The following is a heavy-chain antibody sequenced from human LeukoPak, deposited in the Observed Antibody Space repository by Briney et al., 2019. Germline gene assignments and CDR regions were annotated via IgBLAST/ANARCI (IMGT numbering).Heavy chain of an antibody. V-gene: IGHV4-34*01. CDR1: GGSISSYY. J-gene: IGHJ3*02. Sequence: SETLSLTCTVSGGSISSYYWSWIRQPPGKGLEWIGEINHSGSTNYNPSLKSRVTISVDTSKNQFSLKLSSVTAADTAVYYCARGSASNYDFWSGYSVDAFDIWGQGTMVTVSS. CDR2: INHSGST. CDR3: ARGSASNYDFWSGYSVDAFDI. D-gene: IGHD3-3*01.